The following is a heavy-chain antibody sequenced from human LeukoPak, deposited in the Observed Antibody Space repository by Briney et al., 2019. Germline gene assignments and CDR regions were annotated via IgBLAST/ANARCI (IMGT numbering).Heavy chain of an antibody. CDR3: AAGIVGATGWDY. CDR1: GFTFTSSA. D-gene: IGHD1-26*01. J-gene: IGHJ4*02. CDR2: IVVGSGNT. V-gene: IGHV1-58*02. Sequence: GASVKVSCKASGFTFTSSAMQWVRQARGQRLEWIGWIVVGSGNTNYAQKFQERVTITRDMSTSTAYMELSSLRSEDTAVYYCAAGIVGATGWDYWGQGTLVTVSS.